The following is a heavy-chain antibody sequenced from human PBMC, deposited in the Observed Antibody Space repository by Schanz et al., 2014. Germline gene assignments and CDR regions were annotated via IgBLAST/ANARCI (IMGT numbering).Heavy chain of an antibody. CDR2: IRYDGINK. V-gene: IGHV3-30*02. D-gene: IGHD1-26*01. J-gene: IGHJ4*02. CDR1: GFTFSSYW. CDR3: AKEWSPSF. Sequence: VQLVESGGGLVQPGGSLRLSCAASGFTFSSYWMHWVRQAPGKGLVWVTYIRYDGINKYYADSVKGRFTVSRDNAKSTLFLQMDSLRPEDTAIYYCAKEWSPSFWGQGTLVTVSS.